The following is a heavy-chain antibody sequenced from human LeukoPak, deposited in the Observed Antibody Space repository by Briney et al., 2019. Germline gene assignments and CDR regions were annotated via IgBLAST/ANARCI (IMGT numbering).Heavy chain of an antibody. D-gene: IGHD6-19*01. Sequence: ASVKVSCKASGYNLLSHGLHWGRQAPGQRFEWPGWMLACNGNTKSAQRSQDRVTISRDIAASTVYWDLSSLRAEDTAVYYCARDSKVLAVGRTGARDGMDVWGQGTTVIVSS. CDR1: GYNLLSHG. CDR3: ARDSKVLAVGRTGARDGMDV. J-gene: IGHJ6*02. CDR2: MLACNGNT. V-gene: IGHV1-3*01.